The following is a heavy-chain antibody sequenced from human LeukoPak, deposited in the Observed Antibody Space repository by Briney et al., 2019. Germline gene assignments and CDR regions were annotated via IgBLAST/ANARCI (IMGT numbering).Heavy chain of an antibody. CDR2: ISGSAGST. J-gene: IGHJ4*02. D-gene: IGHD6-19*01. CDR1: GFSFSSYA. CDR3: VRDMKGGSGWFRFDY. Sequence: GGSLRLSCAASGFSFSSYAMSWVRQAPGKGLEWVSTISGSAGSTYYADSMEGRFTISRDNSENTLSLEMNNVRGDDTAVYYRVRDMKGGSGWFRFDYWGQGTLVSVSS. V-gene: IGHV3-23*01.